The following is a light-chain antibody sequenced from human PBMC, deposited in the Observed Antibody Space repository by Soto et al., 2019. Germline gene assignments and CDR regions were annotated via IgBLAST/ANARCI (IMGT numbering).Light chain of an antibody. J-gene: IGKJ4*01. CDR1: RTINNL. Sequence: DIQMTQSPSTLSASVGDRVAITCRASRTINNLLAWYQQKPGKAPKLLIYKASSLESGVPSRFSGSGSGTEFTLTNSSLQPDDFATYYCQRYYTFPLTFGGGTKVEIK. CDR2: KAS. V-gene: IGKV1-5*03. CDR3: QRYYTFPLT.